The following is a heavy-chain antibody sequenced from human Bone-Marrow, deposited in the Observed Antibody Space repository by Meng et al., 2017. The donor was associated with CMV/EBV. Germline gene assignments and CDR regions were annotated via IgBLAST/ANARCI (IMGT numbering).Heavy chain of an antibody. CDR1: GGSISSSSYY. V-gene: IGHV4-39*07. Sequence: SETLSLTCTVSGGSISSSSYYWGWIRQPPGKGLEWIGSIYYSGSTNYNPSLKSRVTISVDTSKNQFSLKLSSVTAADTAVYYCARENGGADAFDIWGQGTMVTVSS. CDR3: ARENGGADAFDI. J-gene: IGHJ3*02. CDR2: IYYSGST.